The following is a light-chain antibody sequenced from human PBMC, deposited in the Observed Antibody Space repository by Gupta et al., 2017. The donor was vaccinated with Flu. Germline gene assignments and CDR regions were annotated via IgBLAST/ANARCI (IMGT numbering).Light chain of an antibody. CDR2: GAS. Sequence: AALSCRASQSVSSSYLTWYQQKPGQPPRLLIYGASTRATGISDRFTGSGSGTDFTLTISRLEPEDFAVYYCQHYGGSPPTYTFAQGTKVEIK. CDR1: QSVSSSY. V-gene: IGKV3-20*01. CDR3: QHYGGSPPTYT. J-gene: IGKJ2*01.